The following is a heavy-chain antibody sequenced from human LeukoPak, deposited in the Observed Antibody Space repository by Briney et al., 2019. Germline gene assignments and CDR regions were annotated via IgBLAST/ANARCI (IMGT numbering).Heavy chain of an antibody. CDR3: ARHPGYSSGWYWNYFDY. Sequence: PSQALSLTCTVSGGSISSGGYNWSWIRQHPGKGLECIGYIYYSGSTYYNPSLKSRVTISVDTSKNQFSLKLSSVTAADTAVYYCARHPGYSSGWYWNYFDYWGQGTLVTVSS. J-gene: IGHJ4*02. D-gene: IGHD6-19*01. CDR2: IYYSGST. V-gene: IGHV4-31*03. CDR1: GGSISSGGYN.